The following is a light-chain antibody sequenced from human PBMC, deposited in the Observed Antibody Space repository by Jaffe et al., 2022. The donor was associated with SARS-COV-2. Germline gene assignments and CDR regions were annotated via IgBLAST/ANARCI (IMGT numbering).Light chain of an antibody. V-gene: IGKV1-5*03. J-gene: IGKJ1*01. CDR3: QQYNSYVRT. CDR1: ERIGTY. Sequence: DIQMTQSPSTLSASVGDRVTITCRASERIGTYLAWYQQKPGKAPKLLIYKASTLESGVPSKFSGSGSGTEFTLTISSLQPDDFATYYCQQYNSYVRTFGQGTKVEIQ. CDR2: KAS.